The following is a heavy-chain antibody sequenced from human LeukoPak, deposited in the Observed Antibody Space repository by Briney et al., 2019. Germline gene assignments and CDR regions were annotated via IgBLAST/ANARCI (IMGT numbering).Heavy chain of an antibody. D-gene: IGHD6-13*01. CDR1: GFTFSSYE. J-gene: IGHJ4*02. Sequence: PGGSLRLSCAASGFTFSSYEMNWVRQAPGKGLEWVSYISSSGSTIYYADSVKGRFTISRDNAKNTLYLQMNSLRAEDTAVYYCAKDTPAAGTSGTFDYWGQGTLVTVSS. CDR3: AKDTPAAGTSGTFDY. CDR2: ISSSGSTI. V-gene: IGHV3-48*03.